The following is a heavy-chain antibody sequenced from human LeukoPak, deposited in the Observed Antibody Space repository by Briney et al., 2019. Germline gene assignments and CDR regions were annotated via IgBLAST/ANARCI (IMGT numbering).Heavy chain of an antibody. CDR3: ARDDYYYGSGKHKAPYNWFDP. CDR2: INPSGGST. Sequence: ASVKVSCKASGYTFTSYYMHWVRQAPGQGLEWMGIINPSGGSTSYAQKFQGRVTMTRDTSTSTVYMELSSLRSEDTAVYYCARDDYYYGSGKHKAPYNWFDPWGQGTLVTVSS. CDR1: GYTFTSYY. J-gene: IGHJ5*02. V-gene: IGHV1-46*01. D-gene: IGHD3-10*01.